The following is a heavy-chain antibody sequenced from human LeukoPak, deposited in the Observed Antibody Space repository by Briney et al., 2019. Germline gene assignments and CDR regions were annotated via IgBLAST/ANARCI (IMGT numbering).Heavy chain of an antibody. J-gene: IGHJ3*01. V-gene: IGHV3-53*01. D-gene: IGHD6-6*01. Sequence: GGSLRLSCAASGLIVSSNYMTWVRQAPGKGLEWVSVIYSGGSTYYAHSVKGRFTISRDNSKNTLYLQMNSLRAEDTAVYYCAKQVVPNDFDFWGQGTMVTVSS. CDR3: AKQVVPNDFDF. CDR1: GLIVSSNY. CDR2: IYSGGST.